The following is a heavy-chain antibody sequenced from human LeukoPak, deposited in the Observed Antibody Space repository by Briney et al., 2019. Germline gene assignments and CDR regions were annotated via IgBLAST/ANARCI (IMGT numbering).Heavy chain of an antibody. CDR2: IYYSGST. CDR3: ARMGGVTAGAFDI. J-gene: IGHJ3*02. V-gene: IGHV4-39*07. D-gene: IGHD3-16*01. CDR1: GDSISSISYY. Sequence: PSETLSLTCTVSGDSISSISYYWGWIRQPPGKGLEWIGSIYYSGSTYYNPSLKSRVTISVDTSKNQFSLKLSSVTAADTAVYYCARMGGVTAGAFDIWGQGTMVTVSS.